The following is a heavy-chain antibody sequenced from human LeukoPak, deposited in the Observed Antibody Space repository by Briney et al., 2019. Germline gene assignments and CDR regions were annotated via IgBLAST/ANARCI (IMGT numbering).Heavy chain of an antibody. CDR3: AEVSMDV. V-gene: IGHV3-48*01. J-gene: IGHJ6*03. Sequence: GGSLRLSCAASGFTFSSYSMNWVRQAPGKGLEWVSYIRSSSSTIYYADSVKGRFTISRDNAKNSLYLQMNSLRAEDTAVYYCAEVSMDVWGKGTTVTVSS. CDR2: IRSSSSTI. CDR1: GFTFSSYS.